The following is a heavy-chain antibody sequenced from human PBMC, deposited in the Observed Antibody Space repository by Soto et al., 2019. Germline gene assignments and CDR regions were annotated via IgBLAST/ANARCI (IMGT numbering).Heavy chain of an antibody. Sequence: ASVKVSCKASGYTFTGYYMHWVRQAPGQGLEWMGWINPNSGGTNYAQKFQGRVTMTRDTSISTAYMELSRLRSDDTAVYYCARVRPSIAAAHRGMSNWFDPWGQGTLVTVSS. V-gene: IGHV1-2*02. CDR3: ARVRPSIAAAHRGMSNWFDP. J-gene: IGHJ5*02. CDR1: GYTFTGYY. D-gene: IGHD6-13*01. CDR2: INPNSGGT.